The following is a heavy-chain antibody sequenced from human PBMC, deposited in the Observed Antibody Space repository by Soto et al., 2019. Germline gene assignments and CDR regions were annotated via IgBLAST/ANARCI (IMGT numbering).Heavy chain of an antibody. D-gene: IGHD3-10*01. Sequence: GGSLRLSCAASGFTVSSNYMSWVRQAPGKGLEWVSVIYSGGSTYYADSVKGRFTISRDNSKNTLYLQMNSLRAEDTAVYYCARDGATHYYFHNWFDPWGQGTLVTVSS. J-gene: IGHJ5*02. CDR1: GFTVSSNY. CDR3: ARDGATHYYFHNWFDP. V-gene: IGHV3-66*01. CDR2: IYSGGST.